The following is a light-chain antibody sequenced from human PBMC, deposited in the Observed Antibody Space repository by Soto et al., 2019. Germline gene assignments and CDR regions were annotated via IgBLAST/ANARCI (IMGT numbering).Light chain of an antibody. J-gene: IGKJ2*01. V-gene: IGKV1-5*03. CDR2: KAT. CDR3: QQYKAYSYT. Sequence: DIEMTQSPSTLSASVGDRVTITCRATQSLNIWLAWYQQKPGKAPKLLISKATSLKSGVPSRFSGSGSGTEFSLTISSLQPDDFATYYCQQYKAYSYTFGQGTKLEMK. CDR1: QSLNIW.